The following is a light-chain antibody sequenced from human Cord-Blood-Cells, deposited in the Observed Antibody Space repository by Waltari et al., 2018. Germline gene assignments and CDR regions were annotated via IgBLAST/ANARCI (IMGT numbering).Light chain of an antibody. Sequence: QSALTHPPSASGSPAQSVTISCTGTRRDAGVCNHVSWYQQPPGKAPKLRIYEVSKRPSWVPDRFSGSKSGNTASLTVSVLQAEDEADYYCSSYAGSNNYVFGTGTKVTVL. V-gene: IGLV2-8*01. CDR3: SSYAGSNNYV. CDR2: EVS. J-gene: IGLJ1*01. CDR1: RRDAGVCNH.